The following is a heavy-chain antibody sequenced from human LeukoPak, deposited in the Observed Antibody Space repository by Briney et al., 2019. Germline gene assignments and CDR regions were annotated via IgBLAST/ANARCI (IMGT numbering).Heavy chain of an antibody. CDR3: AKGRSADFWSGYPFDY. J-gene: IGHJ4*02. V-gene: IGHV1-69*05. CDR2: IIPIFGTA. D-gene: IGHD3-3*01. CDR1: GGTFSSYA. Sequence: SSVKVSCKASGGTFSSYAISWVRQAPGQGLEWMGGIIPIFGTANYAQKFQGRVTITTDESTSTAYMELSSLRSEDMALYYCAKGRSADFWSGYPFDYWGQGTLVTVSS.